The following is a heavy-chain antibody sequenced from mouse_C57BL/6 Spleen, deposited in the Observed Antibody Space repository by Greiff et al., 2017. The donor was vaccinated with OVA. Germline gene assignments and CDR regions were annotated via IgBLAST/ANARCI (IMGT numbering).Heavy chain of an antibody. CDR3: TRKVYYGYPLAMDY. Sequence: QVQLKQPGAELVRPGSSVKLSCKASGYTFTSYWMHWVKQRPIQGLEWIGNIDPSDSDTHYNQKFKDKATLTVDKSSSTAYMQLSSLTSEDSAVYYCTRKVYYGYPLAMDYWGQGTSVTVSA. CDR2: IDPSDSDT. V-gene: IGHV1-52*01. CDR1: GYTFTSYW. J-gene: IGHJ4*01. D-gene: IGHD2-2*01.